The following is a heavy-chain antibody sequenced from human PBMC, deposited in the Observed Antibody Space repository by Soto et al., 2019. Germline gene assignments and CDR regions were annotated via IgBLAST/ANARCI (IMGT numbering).Heavy chain of an antibody. Sequence: ASVKVSCKASGGTFSSYAISWLRQAPGQGLEWMGGIIPIFGTANYAQKFQGRVTITADESTSTAYMELSSLRSEDTAVYYCAGPYSSSSPWYYGMDVWGQGTTVTVSS. J-gene: IGHJ6*02. CDR1: GGTFSSYA. CDR3: AGPYSSSSPWYYGMDV. V-gene: IGHV1-69*13. D-gene: IGHD6-6*01. CDR2: IIPIFGTA.